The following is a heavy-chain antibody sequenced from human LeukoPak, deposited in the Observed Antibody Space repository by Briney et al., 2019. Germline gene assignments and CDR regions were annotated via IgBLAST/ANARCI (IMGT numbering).Heavy chain of an antibody. Sequence: HGESQKISCKGSGYRFTSYWISWVRQMPGKGLEWLGRIDPSDSYTNYSPSFQGHVTISADKSISTAHLQWSSLKASDTAMYYCARQYSGYDSWFDPWGQGTLVTVSS. CDR3: ARQYSGYDSWFDP. V-gene: IGHV5-10-1*01. CDR2: IDPSDSYT. CDR1: GYRFTSYW. J-gene: IGHJ5*02. D-gene: IGHD5-12*01.